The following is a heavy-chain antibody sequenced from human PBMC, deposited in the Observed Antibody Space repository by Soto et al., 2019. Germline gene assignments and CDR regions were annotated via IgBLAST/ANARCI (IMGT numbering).Heavy chain of an antibody. CDR2: IWYDGDKK. D-gene: IGHD1-26*01. V-gene: IGHV3-33*01. CDR1: GFTFSNYA. J-gene: IGHJ3*02. Sequence: QVQLVESGGGVVQPGKSLRLSCSTSGFTFSNYAMXXXXXXXXXXXXXXAIIWYDGDKKFYADSVKGRFTISRDNSKXXXXXXXXXXXXXXXXXXXXXXXXXVGXIYGAALDIWGQGTMVTVSS. CDR3: XXXXXVGXIYGAALDI.